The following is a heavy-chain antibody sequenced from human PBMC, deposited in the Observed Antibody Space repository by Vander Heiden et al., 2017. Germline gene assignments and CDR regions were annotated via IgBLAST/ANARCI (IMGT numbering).Heavy chain of an antibody. D-gene: IGHD3-3*01. CDR1: GFTFNRFP. V-gene: IGHV3-23*01. J-gene: IGHJ4*02. CDR2: IVGNTGGTGSA. Sequence: EVQLLESGGGLVQPGGSLRLSCAASGFTFNRFPMSWVRQAPGKGLEWVSVIVGNTGGTGSAYYADSVKGRFTISRDNPKKTLWLQMNSLRAEDTAVYYCARSDYDFRSGYRLGYWGQGTLVTVSS. CDR3: ARSDYDFRSGYRLGY.